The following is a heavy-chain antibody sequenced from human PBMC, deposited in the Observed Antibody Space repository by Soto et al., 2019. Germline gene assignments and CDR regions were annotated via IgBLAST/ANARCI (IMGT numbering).Heavy chain of an antibody. CDR1: GFTFSSYW. CDR2: INSDGSST. J-gene: IGHJ4*02. V-gene: IGHV3-74*01. D-gene: IGHD6-19*01. Sequence: EVQLVESGGGLVQPGVSLRLSCAASGFTFSSYWMHWVRQAPGKGLVWVSRINSDGSSTSYADSVKGRFTISRDNAKNTLYLQMNSLRAEDTAVYYCARAPGIAVAGTDYWGQGTLVTVSS. CDR3: ARAPGIAVAGTDY.